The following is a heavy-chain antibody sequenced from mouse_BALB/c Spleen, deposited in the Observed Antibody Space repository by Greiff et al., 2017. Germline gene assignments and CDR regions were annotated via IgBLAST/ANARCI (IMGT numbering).Heavy chain of an antibody. CDR3: ARGGYGSPYYFDY. Sequence: EVQLQQSGAELVKPGASVKLSCTASGFNIKDTYMHWVKQRPEQGLEWIGRIDPANGNTKYDPKFQGKATITADTSSNTAYLQLSSLTSEDTAVYDCARGGYGSPYYFDYWGQGTTLTVSA. D-gene: IGHD1-1*01. J-gene: IGHJ2*01. CDR1: GFNIKDTY. CDR2: IDPANGNT. V-gene: IGHV14-3*02.